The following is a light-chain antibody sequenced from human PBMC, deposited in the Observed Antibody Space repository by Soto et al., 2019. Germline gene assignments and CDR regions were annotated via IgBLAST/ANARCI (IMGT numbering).Light chain of an antibody. Sequence: QSARTQAASGSGAPGEGGTISCSGGSSNIGTNAVNWYQQLPGTAPKLLIYNNNQRPSGVPDRFSGSKSGTSASLAISGLQSEDEADYYCAAWDDSLNGYVFGTGTKVTVL. CDR2: NNN. CDR3: AAWDDSLNGYV. CDR1: SSNIGTNA. J-gene: IGLJ1*01. V-gene: IGLV1-44*01.